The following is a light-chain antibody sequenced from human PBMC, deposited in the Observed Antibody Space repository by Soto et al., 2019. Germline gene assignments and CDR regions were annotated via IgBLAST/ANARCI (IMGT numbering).Light chain of an antibody. Sequence: QSALTQPASVSGSPGQSITIPCTGTSGDVGGDNLVSWYQQHPGKAPKLLIYEDTDRPSGVSNRFSGSKSGNTASLTISGLQHDAEADYYCCSNAGDSEVFGTGTKLTVL. V-gene: IGLV2-23*01. CDR3: CSNAGDSEV. CDR1: SGDVGGDNL. CDR2: EDT. J-gene: IGLJ1*01.